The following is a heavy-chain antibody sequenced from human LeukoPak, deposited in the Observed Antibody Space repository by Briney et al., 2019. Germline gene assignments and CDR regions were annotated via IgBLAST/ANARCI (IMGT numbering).Heavy chain of an antibody. D-gene: IGHD3-10*01. CDR1: GYTFTSYG. CDR3: ARDMTYYYGSGTSYGMDV. V-gene: IGHV1-18*01. CDR2: ISAYNGNT. J-gene: IGHJ6*02. Sequence: ASVKVSCKASGYTFTSYGISWVRQAPGQGREWMGWISAYNGNTNYAQKLQGRVTMTTDTSTSTAYMELRSLRSDDTAVHYCARDMTYYYGSGTSYGMDVWGQGTTVTVSS.